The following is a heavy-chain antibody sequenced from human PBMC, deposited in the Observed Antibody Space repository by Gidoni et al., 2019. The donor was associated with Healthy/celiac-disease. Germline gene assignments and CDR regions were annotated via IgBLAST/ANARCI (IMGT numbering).Heavy chain of an antibody. Sequence: EVQLLESGGGLVQTGGSLRLSCAASGFTFSSYAMSWVRQAPGKGLLLVSAISGSGVSTYYSDSVKGRFTISRDNSKNTLYLQMNSLRAEDTAVYYCAKDRTYYYDSSGYYYNYYYGMDVWGQGTTVTVSS. D-gene: IGHD3-22*01. J-gene: IGHJ6*02. CDR1: GFTFSSYA. CDR3: AKDRTYYYDSSGYYYNYYYGMDV. V-gene: IGHV3-23*01. CDR2: ISGSGVST.